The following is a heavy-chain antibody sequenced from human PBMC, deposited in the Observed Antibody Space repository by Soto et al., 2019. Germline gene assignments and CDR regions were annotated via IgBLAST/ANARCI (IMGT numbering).Heavy chain of an antibody. Sequence: GWCLRLSCAASGFTFCSYGMNWFRQAPGKGLEWVSSISSSSSYIYYADSVKGRFTISRDNAKNSLYLQMNSPRAEDTAVYYCARDPSPSPHSAWGQGTLVTVSS. V-gene: IGHV3-21*01. CDR2: ISSSSSYI. CDR3: ARDPSPSPHSA. CDR1: GFTFCSYG. J-gene: IGHJ5*02.